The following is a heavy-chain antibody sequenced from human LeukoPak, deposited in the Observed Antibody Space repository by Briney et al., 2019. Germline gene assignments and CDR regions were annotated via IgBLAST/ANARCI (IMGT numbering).Heavy chain of an antibody. CDR2: IKEDGSEK. CDR3: TRDNRYYY. J-gene: IGHJ4*02. CDR1: GFTFSNYW. V-gene: IGHV3-7*01. D-gene: IGHD2-21*01. Sequence: GGSLRLSCAASGFTFSNYWMSWVRQAPGKGLEWVANIKEDGSEKYYEDSVKGRFTISRDNAKNVVYLQMNSLRADDTAVYYCTRDNRYYYWGQGTVVTVSS.